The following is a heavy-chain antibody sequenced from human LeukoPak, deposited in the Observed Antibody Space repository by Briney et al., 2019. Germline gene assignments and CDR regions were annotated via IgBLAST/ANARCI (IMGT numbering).Heavy chain of an antibody. Sequence: GGSLRLSCAASGFKFDAYPMSWVRQAPGKGLEWVSSISDSGGSTHYAESVRGRFSLSRDNFEKTLYLQMNRLRAEDTAVYYCAXGKINHDGAFDIWGQGTRVIV. CDR3: AXGKINHDGAFDI. V-gene: IGHV3-23*01. D-gene: IGHD1-14*01. J-gene: IGHJ3*02. CDR2: ISDSGGST. CDR1: GFKFDAYP.